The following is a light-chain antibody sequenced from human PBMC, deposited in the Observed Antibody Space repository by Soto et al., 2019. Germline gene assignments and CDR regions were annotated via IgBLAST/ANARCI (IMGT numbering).Light chain of an antibody. Sequence: QSVLTQPPSVSAAPGQKVTISCSGSSSNIGDNYVSWYQQLPGTAPQLLIYYNSRRPPGIPDRFSASKTATSATLGITGLQSGDEADYYCGTRDSGLSAYVFAIGTKFTV. V-gene: IGLV1-51*01. J-gene: IGLJ1*01. CDR2: YNS. CDR3: GTRDSGLSAYV. CDR1: SSNIGDNY.